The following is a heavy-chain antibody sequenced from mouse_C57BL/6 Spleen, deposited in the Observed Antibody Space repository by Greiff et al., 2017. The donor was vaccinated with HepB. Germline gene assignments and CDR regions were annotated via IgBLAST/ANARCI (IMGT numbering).Heavy chain of an antibody. Sequence: QVHVKQSGAELVRPGASVTLSCKASGYTFTDYEMHWVKQTPVHGLEWIGAIDPETGGTAYNQKFKGKAILTADKSSSTAYMELRSLTSEDSAVYYCTREASNYYAMDYWGQGTSVTVSS. CDR1: GYTFTDYE. CDR3: TREASNYYAMDY. V-gene: IGHV1-15*01. CDR2: IDPETGGT. D-gene: IGHD2-5*01. J-gene: IGHJ4*01.